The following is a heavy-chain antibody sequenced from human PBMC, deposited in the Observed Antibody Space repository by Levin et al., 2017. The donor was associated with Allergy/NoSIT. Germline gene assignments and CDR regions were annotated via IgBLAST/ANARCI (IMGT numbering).Heavy chain of an antibody. V-gene: IGHV4-59*08. D-gene: IGHD2/OR15-2a*01. CDR3: ARLLLDNKYYWYRAFDI. J-gene: IGHJ3*02. CDR2: IYDSGKT. Sequence: SETLSLTCTVSGASISSYFWTWVRQPPGRGLEWIGYIYDSGKTDYNPSLKSRVTIALDTSKNQFSLKLISVTAADTAVYYCARLLLDNKYYWYRAFDIWGQGTVVTVSS. CDR1: GASISSYF.